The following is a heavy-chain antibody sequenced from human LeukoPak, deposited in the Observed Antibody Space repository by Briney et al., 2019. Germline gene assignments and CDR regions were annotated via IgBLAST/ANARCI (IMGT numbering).Heavy chain of an antibody. CDR3: AWKYYYDSSGYFYVDQ. J-gene: IGHJ4*02. Sequence: PSGTLSLTCAVSGYSISSGYYWGWIRQSPEKGLEWIGSIYHSGTTYYNPSLKSRVTISIDTSKNQFSLNLNSVTAADTAVYYCAWKYYYDSSGYFYVDQWGQGILVTVPS. D-gene: IGHD3-22*01. CDR1: GYSISSGYY. V-gene: IGHV4-38-2*01. CDR2: IYHSGTT.